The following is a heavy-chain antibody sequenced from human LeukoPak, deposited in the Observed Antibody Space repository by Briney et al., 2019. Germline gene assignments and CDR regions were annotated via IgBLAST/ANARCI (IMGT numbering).Heavy chain of an antibody. J-gene: IGHJ6*03. Sequence: GGSLRLSCAASGFTFSSYGMHWVRQAPGKGLEWVAFIRYDGSNKYYADSVKGRFTISRDNSKNTLSLQVSSLRAEDTAIYYCAKGLKTAVGPYKGYHYYMDVWGKGTTVTVSS. D-gene: IGHD5-18*01. V-gene: IGHV3-30*02. CDR2: IRYDGSNK. CDR1: GFTFSSYG. CDR3: AKGLKTAVGPYKGYHYYMDV.